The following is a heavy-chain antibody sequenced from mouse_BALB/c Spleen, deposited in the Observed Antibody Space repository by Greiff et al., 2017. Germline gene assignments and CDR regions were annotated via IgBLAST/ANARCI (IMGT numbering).Heavy chain of an antibody. CDR3: ARHPWDVGAMDY. CDR1: GFTFSSYT. Sequence: EVQGVESGGGLVQPGGSLKLSCAASGFTFSSYTMSWVRQTPEKRLEWVAYISNGGGSTYYPDTVKGRFTISRDNAKNTLYLQMSSLKSEDTAMYYCARHPWDVGAMDYWGQGTSVTVSS. CDR2: ISNGGGST. V-gene: IGHV5-12-2*01. J-gene: IGHJ4*01. D-gene: IGHD4-1*01.